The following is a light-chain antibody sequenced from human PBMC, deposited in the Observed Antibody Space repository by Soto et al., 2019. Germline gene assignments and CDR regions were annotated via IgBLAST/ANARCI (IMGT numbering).Light chain of an antibody. V-gene: IGLV1-40*01. CDR3: QSYDNSLSVHVV. Sequence: QSVLTQPPSVSGAPGQRVTISCTGTSSNIGAGYDVHWYQQVPGTSPKLLIFVNSNRPSGVTDRFSGSKSGTSASLAITGLQAEDEADYYCQSYDNSLSVHVVFGGGTTLTVL. CDR1: SSNIGAGYD. J-gene: IGLJ2*01. CDR2: VNS.